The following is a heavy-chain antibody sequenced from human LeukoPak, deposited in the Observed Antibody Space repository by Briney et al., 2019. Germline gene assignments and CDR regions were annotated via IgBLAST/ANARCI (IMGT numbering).Heavy chain of an antibody. CDR1: GFTFRRYE. CDR2: ISSSSSYI. CDR3: ARDREEYCSGGSCQAFDI. D-gene: IGHD2-15*01. J-gene: IGHJ3*02. V-gene: IGHV3-21*01. Sequence: GGSLRLSRAASGFTFRRYEMNLVRQAPGKGLGWVSSISSSSSYIYYADSVKGRFTISRDNDRNLLFLQMNSLRAEDTAVYYCARDREEYCSGGSCQAFDIWGQGTMVTVSS.